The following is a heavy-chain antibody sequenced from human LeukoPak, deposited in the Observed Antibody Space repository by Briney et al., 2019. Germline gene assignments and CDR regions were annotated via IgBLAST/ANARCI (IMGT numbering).Heavy chain of an antibody. V-gene: IGHV3-74*01. J-gene: IGHJ4*02. CDR1: GFTFSSYW. CDR2: INSDGSST. D-gene: IGHD3-10*01. Sequence: GGFLRLSCAASGFTFSSYWMHWVRQAPMKGLVWVSRINSDGSSTNYADSVRGRFTISRDNAKNTLFLQMNSLRAEDTAVYYCARATKGSANDYWGQGTLVTVSS. CDR3: ARATKGSANDY.